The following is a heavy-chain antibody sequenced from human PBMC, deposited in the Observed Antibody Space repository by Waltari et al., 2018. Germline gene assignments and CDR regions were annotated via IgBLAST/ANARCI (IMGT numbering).Heavy chain of an antibody. J-gene: IGHJ4*02. CDR1: GFTFSSYW. CDR2: IKQDGSEK. Sequence: EVQLVESGGGLVQPGGSLRLSCAASGFTFSSYWLSWVRQAPGKGLEWVANIKQDGSEKYYVDSVKGRFTISRDNAKNSLYLQMNSLRAEDTAVYYCARGRNFDAPSRGYFDYWGQGTLVTVSS. CDR3: ARGRNFDAPSRGYFDY. D-gene: IGHD2-2*01. V-gene: IGHV3-7*04.